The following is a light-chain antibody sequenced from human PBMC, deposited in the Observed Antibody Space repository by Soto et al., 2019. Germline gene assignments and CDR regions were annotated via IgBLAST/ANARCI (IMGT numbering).Light chain of an antibody. V-gene: IGKV1-5*03. CDR1: QSINSW. CDR3: QQYDRFPYT. J-gene: IGKJ2*01. CDR2: KAS. Sequence: DIQMTQSPSTLSASIGDTVIITCRASQSINSWLAWYQQKPGKAPKLLIHKASTLESGVPSRFSDSESGTEVTLNISSLQPDDFATFYCQQYDRFPYTFGQGTNLEIK.